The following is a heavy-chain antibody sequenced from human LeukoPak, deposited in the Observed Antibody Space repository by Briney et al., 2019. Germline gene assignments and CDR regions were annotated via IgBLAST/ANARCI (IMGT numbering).Heavy chain of an antibody. CDR2: NSSDGSHT. CDR1: VFSFRTYS. CDR3: ARERQDTILHSGAFDI. Sequence: RSLSLPCAASVFSFRTYSIHGVPDAPGRGLESVSDNSSDGSHTFYAEPVKGGSPIPRDHPKNTLYLQTNSLRAEDTAVYFCARERQDTILHSGAFDIWGKGTMVTVSS. J-gene: IGHJ3*02. V-gene: IGHV3-30-3*01. D-gene: IGHD3-3*01.